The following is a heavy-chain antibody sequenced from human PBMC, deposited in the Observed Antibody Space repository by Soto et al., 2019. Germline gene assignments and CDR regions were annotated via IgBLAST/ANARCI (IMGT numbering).Heavy chain of an antibody. V-gene: IGHV3-33*01. Sequence: GGSLRLSCAASGFTFSSYGMHWVRQAPGKGLEWVAVIWYDGSNKYYADSVKGRFTISRDNSKNTLYLQMNSLRAEDTAVYYCARVLIAATDYGMDVWGQGTTVTVSS. CDR2: IWYDGSNK. J-gene: IGHJ6*02. CDR3: ARVLIAATDYGMDV. D-gene: IGHD6-6*01. CDR1: GFTFSSYG.